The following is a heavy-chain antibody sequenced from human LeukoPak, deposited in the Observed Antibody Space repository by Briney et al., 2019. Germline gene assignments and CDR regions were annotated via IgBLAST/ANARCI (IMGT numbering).Heavy chain of an antibody. Sequence: SETLSLTCTVSGGSISSYYWSWIRQPPGKGLEWIGYIYYSGSTNYNPSLKSRVTISVDTSKNQFSLKLSSVTAADTAVYYCARDIVKYDFWSGYYRTWGAFDIWGQGTMVTVSS. CDR2: IYYSGST. CDR3: ARDIVKYDFWSGYYRTWGAFDI. V-gene: IGHV4-59*01. D-gene: IGHD3-3*01. J-gene: IGHJ3*02. CDR1: GGSISSYY.